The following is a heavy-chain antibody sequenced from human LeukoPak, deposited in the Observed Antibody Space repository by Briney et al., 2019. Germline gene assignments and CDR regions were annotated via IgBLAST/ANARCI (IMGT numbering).Heavy chain of an antibody. V-gene: IGHV4-39*01. Sequence: SATLSLTCAASGGSISSSSYYWGWIRQPPGKGLGWIGSIYYSGSTYYNPSLKSRVTISVDTSKKQFCLRLSAVTAADTAVYYCGGLNDSSGSSAYWGQGTLVTVSS. CDR3: GGLNDSSGSSAY. CDR2: IYYSGST. J-gene: IGHJ4*02. CDR1: GGSISSSSYY. D-gene: IGHD6-19*01.